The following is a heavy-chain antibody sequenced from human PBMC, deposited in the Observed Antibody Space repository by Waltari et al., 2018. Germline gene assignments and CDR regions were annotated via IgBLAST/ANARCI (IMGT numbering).Heavy chain of an antibody. D-gene: IGHD3-22*01. Sequence: QITLKESGPTLVKPTQTLTLTCTFSGFSLSTSGVGAGWIRQPPGKALEWLALIYWNDDKRYSPSLKSRLTITKDTSKNQVVLTMTNMDPVDTATYYCAHRTEWTYYYDSSGYDDAFDIWGQGTMVTVSS. J-gene: IGHJ3*02. V-gene: IGHV2-5*01. CDR2: IYWNDDK. CDR3: AHRTEWTYYYDSSGYDDAFDI. CDR1: GFSLSTSGVG.